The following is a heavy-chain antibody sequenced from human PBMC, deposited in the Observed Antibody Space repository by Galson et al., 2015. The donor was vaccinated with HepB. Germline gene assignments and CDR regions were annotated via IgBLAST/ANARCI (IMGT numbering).Heavy chain of an antibody. CDR3: ARGSNGADY. CDR2: ISTSNGDT. J-gene: IGHJ4*02. CDR1: GYTFTSYV. D-gene: IGHD2-2*01. V-gene: IGHV1-18*01. Sequence: SVKVSCKASGYTFTSYVITWVRQAPGQGLEWMGRISTSNGDTKYAQKLQGRVTMTTDTSTNTAYLELRSLQSDDTAVYYCARGSNGADYWGQGILVTVSS.